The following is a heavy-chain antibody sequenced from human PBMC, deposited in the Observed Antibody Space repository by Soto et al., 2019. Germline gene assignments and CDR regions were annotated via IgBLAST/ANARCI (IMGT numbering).Heavy chain of an antibody. V-gene: IGHV1-18*01. CDR3: ARELYTDSSAYYYFAY. Sequence: QVQMVQSGPEVKMLGASVKVSCKTSGYTFTAYGLAWLRQAPGQRPEWMGWVGPSNDNTNYAEKFQGRVTMTTDTSTATTYMELRSLRSDDTAVYYCARELYTDSSAYYYFAYLGQGTLVTVSS. CDR1: GYTFTAYG. D-gene: IGHD3-22*01. J-gene: IGHJ4*02. CDR2: VGPSNDNT.